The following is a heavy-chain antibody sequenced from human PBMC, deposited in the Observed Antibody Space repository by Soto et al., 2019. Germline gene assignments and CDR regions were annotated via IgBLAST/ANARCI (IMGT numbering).Heavy chain of an antibody. CDR2: ISYDGSDK. Sequence: GGSLRRSWAASGFTFSNYAMHWVRQAPGKGLEWVAVISYDGSDKYNANSVKGRFTISRDNSKNTLYLQMNSLRAEDTAVYYCARDTGPNGYNYYYFGMDVWGQGTTVTV. V-gene: IGHV3-30-3*01. J-gene: IGHJ6*02. D-gene: IGHD5-18*01. CDR1: GFTFSNYA. CDR3: ARDTGPNGYNYYYFGMDV.